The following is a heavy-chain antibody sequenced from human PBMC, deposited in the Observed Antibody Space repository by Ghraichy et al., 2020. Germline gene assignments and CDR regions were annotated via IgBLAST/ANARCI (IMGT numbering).Heavy chain of an antibody. D-gene: IGHD4-23*01. CDR2: IYHSGTA. CDR1: GGSISSYY. J-gene: IGHJ6*02. V-gene: IGHV4-59*08. Sequence: LSLTCILSGGSISSYYWSWIRQPPGKGLEWIGYIYHSGTANYNPPPSLKSRFTISVDTSQNQFSLKLSSVTAADTAVYYCARHIDHGGNSLYYGMDVWGQGTTVTVSS. CDR3: ARHIDHGGNSLYYGMDV.